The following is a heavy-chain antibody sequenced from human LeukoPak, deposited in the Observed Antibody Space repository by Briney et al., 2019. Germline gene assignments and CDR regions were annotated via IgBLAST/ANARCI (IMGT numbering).Heavy chain of an antibody. CDR2: ISGSGGST. V-gene: IGHV3-23*01. D-gene: IGHD3-9*01. J-gene: IGHJ6*02. CDR3: AKRLLMAPHYYYGMDV. CDR1: GFTFSSYA. Sequence: GGSLRLSCAASGFTFSSYAMSWVRQAPGKGLEWVSAISGSGGSTYYADSVKGRFTISRDNSKNTLYLQMNSLRAEDTAVYYCAKRLLMAPHYYYGMDVWGQGTTVTVSS.